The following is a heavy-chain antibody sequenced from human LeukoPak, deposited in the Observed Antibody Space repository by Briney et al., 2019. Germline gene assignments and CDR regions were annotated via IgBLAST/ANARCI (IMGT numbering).Heavy chain of an antibody. V-gene: IGHV3-30*18. CDR2: ISYDGSSE. D-gene: IGHD5-24*01. CDR1: GFTVSSNY. Sequence: PGGSLRLSCAASGFTVSSNYMSWVRQAPGKGLEWVAVISYDGSSEYYADSVQGRFTVARDNSKNTMYLQMNSLRAEDTAVYYCAKDFRDGYNHPSYYFDSWGQGTLVTVSS. J-gene: IGHJ4*01. CDR3: AKDFRDGYNHPSYYFDS.